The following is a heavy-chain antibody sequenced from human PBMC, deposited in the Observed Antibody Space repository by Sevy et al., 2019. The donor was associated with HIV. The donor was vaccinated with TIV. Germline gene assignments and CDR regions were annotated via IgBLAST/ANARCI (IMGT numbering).Heavy chain of an antibody. Sequence: SETLSLTCSVSGGSISSGDYYWNWIRQPAGQGLQWIGRIYTTGITNYNPSLKSRVTLSLDTSKNQFSLRLSSVTAADTAMYYCAGENAWGRGYSWGQGTLVTVSS. V-gene: IGHV4-61*02. CDR1: GGSISSGDYY. D-gene: IGHD1-26*01. CDR3: AGENAWGRGYS. J-gene: IGHJ4*02. CDR2: IYTTGIT.